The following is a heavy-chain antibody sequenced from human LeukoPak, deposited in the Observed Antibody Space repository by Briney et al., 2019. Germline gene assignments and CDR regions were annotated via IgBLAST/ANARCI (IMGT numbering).Heavy chain of an antibody. CDR2: ISSSGSTI. J-gene: IGHJ4*02. D-gene: IGHD3-3*01. CDR3: AKDQVNWNFDY. V-gene: IGHV3-11*04. Sequence: PGGSLRLSCAASGFTFSDYYMSWIRQAPGKGLEWVSYISSSGSTIYYADSVKGRFTISRDNSKNTLYLQMNSLRAEDTAVYYCAKDQVNWNFDYWGQGILVTVSS. CDR1: GFTFSDYY.